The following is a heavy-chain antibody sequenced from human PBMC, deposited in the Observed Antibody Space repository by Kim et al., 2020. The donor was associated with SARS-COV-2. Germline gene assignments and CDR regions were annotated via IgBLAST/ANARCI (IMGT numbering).Heavy chain of an antibody. CDR2: ISGSGSTT. V-gene: IGHV3-23*01. Sequence: GGSLRLSCAASGLTFSSYAMSWVRQAPGKGLEWVSAISGSGSTTYYADSVKGRFTISRDNSKKMLYLQMNSQRAEDTAVYYCARDSSGWYYGYFDYWGQRALVTLSS. J-gene: IGHJ4*02. CDR3: ARDSSGWYYGYFDY. CDR1: GLTFSSYA. D-gene: IGHD6-19*01.